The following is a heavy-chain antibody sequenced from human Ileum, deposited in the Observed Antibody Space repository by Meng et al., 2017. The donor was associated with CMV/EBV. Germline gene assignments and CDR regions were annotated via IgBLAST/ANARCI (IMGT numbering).Heavy chain of an antibody. CDR2: IHPTGTT. D-gene: IGHD3-10*01. CDR3: ARAAARGVPVDL. J-gene: IGHJ5*02. Sequence: QLQESAPRLLQPSETLSLTCTVTGGSLTSYSWTWIRQPAGKGLEWIGRIHPTGTTDDNPSLRSRVSMSLDKSKNQFSLKLTSVTAADTAVYYCARAAARGVPVDLWGQGTLVTVSS. V-gene: IGHV4-4*07. CDR1: GGSLTSYS.